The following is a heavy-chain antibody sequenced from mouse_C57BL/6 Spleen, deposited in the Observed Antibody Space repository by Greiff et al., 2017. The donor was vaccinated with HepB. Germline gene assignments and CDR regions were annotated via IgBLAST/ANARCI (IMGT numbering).Heavy chain of an antibody. CDR1: GYTFTSYW. CDR3: ASFEVLRTGFAY. Sequence: QVQLQQPGAELVKPGASVKLSCKASGYTFTSYWMHWVKQRPGRGLEWIGRIDPNSGGTKYNEKFKSKATLTVDKPSSTAYMQLSSLTSEDSAVYYCASFEVLRTGFAYWGQGTLVTVSA. D-gene: IGHD1-1*01. J-gene: IGHJ3*01. V-gene: IGHV1-72*01. CDR2: IDPNSGGT.